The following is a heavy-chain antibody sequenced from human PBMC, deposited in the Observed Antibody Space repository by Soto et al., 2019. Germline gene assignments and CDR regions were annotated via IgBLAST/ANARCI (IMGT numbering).Heavy chain of an antibody. Sequence: GGSLRLSCAASGFTFSSYGMHWVRQAPGKGLEWVAVISYDGSNKYYADSVKGRFTISRDNSKNTLYLQMNSLRAEDTAVYYCAKVFGDILTGPADYWGQGTLVTVSS. CDR3: AKVFGDILTGPADY. CDR2: ISYDGSNK. CDR1: GFTFSSYG. D-gene: IGHD3-9*01. V-gene: IGHV3-30*18. J-gene: IGHJ4*02.